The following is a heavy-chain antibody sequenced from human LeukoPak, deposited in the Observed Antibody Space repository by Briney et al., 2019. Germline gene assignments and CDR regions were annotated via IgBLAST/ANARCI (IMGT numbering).Heavy chain of an antibody. V-gene: IGHV4-59*08. CDR3: ARRYSSYDYDAFDI. CDR2: IYYSGST. J-gene: IGHJ3*02. Sequence: SETLSLTCTVSGGSISSYYWSWIRQPPGKGLEWIGYIYYSGSTNYNPSLKSRVTISVDTSKNQFSLKLSSVTAADTAVYYCARRYSSYDYDAFDIWGQGTMVTVSS. D-gene: IGHD5-12*01. CDR1: GGSISSYY.